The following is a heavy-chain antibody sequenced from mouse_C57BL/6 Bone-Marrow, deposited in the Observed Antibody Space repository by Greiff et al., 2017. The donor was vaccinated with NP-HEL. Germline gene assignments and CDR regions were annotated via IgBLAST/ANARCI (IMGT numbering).Heavy chain of an antibody. V-gene: IGHV1-74*01. CDR1: GYTFTSYW. J-gene: IGHJ1*03. CDR2: IHPSDSDT. D-gene: IGHD1-1*01. Sequence: QVQLKQPGAELVKPGASVKVSCKASGYTFTSYWMHWVKQRPGQGLEWIGRIHPSDSDTNYNQKFKGKATLTVDKSSSTAYMQLSSLTSEDSAVYYCAIPPSYYGSCYWYFDVWGTGTTVTVSS. CDR3: AIPPSYYGSCYWYFDV.